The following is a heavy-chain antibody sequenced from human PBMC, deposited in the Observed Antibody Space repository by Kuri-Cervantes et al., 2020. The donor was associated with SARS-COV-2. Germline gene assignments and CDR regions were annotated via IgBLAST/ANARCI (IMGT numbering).Heavy chain of an antibody. J-gene: IGHJ4*02. V-gene: IGHV3-43*02. CDR2: ISGDGGST. D-gene: IGHD3-22*01. CDR1: GFTFDDYA. Sequence: LSLTCAASGFTFDDYAMHWVRQAPGKGLEWVSLISGDGGSTYYADSVKGRFTISRDNAKNSLYLQMNSLRAEDTAVYYCARGGGYYDSSGYSGYWGQGTLVTVSS. CDR3: ARGGGYYDSSGYSGY.